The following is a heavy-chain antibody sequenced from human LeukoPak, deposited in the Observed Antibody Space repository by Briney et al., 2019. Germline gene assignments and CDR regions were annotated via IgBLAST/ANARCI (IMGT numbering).Heavy chain of an antibody. CDR3: ARAGSIAVAY. CDR2: IYHSGST. J-gene: IGHJ4*02. V-gene: IGHV4-38-2*02. D-gene: IGHD6-19*01. Sequence: SETLSLTCTVSGGSISSYYWGWIRQPPGKGLEWIGSIYHSGSTYYNPSLKSRVTISVDTSKNQFSLKLSSVTAADTAVYYCARAGSIAVAYWGQGTLVTVSS. CDR1: GGSISSYY.